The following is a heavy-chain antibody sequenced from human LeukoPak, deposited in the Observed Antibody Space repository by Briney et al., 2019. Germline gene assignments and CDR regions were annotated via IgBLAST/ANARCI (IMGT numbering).Heavy chain of an antibody. CDR1: GFTVSNSY. CDR2: IYGGGST. Sequence: PGGSLRLSCAASGFTVSNSYMSWVRQAPGKGLEWVSAIYGGGSTHYADSVKGRFTISRDNSKNTLYLQMNSLRAEDTAVYYCARYSSSWLTFDYWGQGTLVSVSS. CDR3: ARYSSSWLTFDY. D-gene: IGHD6-13*01. J-gene: IGHJ4*02. V-gene: IGHV3-53*01.